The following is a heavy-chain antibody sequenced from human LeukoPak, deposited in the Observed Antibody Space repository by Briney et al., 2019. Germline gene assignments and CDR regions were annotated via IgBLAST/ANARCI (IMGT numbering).Heavy chain of an antibody. Sequence: PSETLSLTCTVSGGSISTSAFYWGWLRQPPGKGLEWIRSIYDSGNEFYNPSLKSRVTISADTSKNQFSLKLNSVTAADTGMYYCARQISDYYYYYMDVWGEGITVTVSS. V-gene: IGHV4-39*01. CDR1: GGSISTSAFY. CDR3: ARQISDYYYYYMDV. CDR2: IYDSGNE. D-gene: IGHD2/OR15-2a*01. J-gene: IGHJ6*03.